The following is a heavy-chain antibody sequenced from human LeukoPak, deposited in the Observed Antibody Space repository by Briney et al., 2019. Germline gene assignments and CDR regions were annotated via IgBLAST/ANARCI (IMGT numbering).Heavy chain of an antibody. D-gene: IGHD3-9*01. Sequence: GGSLRLSCAASGVTFSSYWMNWARQCPGKGLEWVASISHNGNVNYYVDSVKGRFTISRDNAKNSLFLQMNSLRAEDTAVYYCARGAPYYDILSGYYNDFDYWGQGTLVTVSS. J-gene: IGHJ4*02. CDR1: GVTFSSYW. CDR3: ARGAPYYDILSGYYNDFDY. CDR2: ISHNGNVN. V-gene: IGHV3-7*01.